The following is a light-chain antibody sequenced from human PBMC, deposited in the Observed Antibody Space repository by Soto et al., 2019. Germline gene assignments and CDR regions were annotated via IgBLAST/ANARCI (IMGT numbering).Light chain of an antibody. CDR2: DSS. CDR3: SSYTSTNNVEGV. V-gene: IGLV2-14*03. Sequence: QSALTQPASVSGSPGQSITISCTGTTSDIGAYKYVSWYQQHPGKAPKLIIYDSSDRPSGVSNRFSGSKSGNTASLTISGLEAEDEADYYCSSYTSTNNVEGVFGTGTKVTVL. CDR1: TSDIGAYKY. J-gene: IGLJ1*01.